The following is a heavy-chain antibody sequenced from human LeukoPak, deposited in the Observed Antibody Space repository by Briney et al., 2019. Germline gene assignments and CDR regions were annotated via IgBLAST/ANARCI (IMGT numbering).Heavy chain of an antibody. CDR1: GFTFSSYV. Sequence: GGSLRLSCAASGFTFSSYVMHWVRQAPGKGLEWVAVISYDGSNKYYADSVKGRFTISRDNSKNTLYLQMNSLRAEDTAVYYCARDRVEVAAAGVYFYFGYWGQGTLVTVSS. D-gene: IGHD6-13*01. J-gene: IGHJ4*02. V-gene: IGHV3-30-3*01. CDR3: ARDRVEVAAAGVYFYFGY. CDR2: ISYDGSNK.